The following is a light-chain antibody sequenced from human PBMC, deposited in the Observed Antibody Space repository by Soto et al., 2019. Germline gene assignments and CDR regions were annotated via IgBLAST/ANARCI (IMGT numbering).Light chain of an antibody. V-gene: IGKV3-11*01. J-gene: IGKJ4*01. CDR2: DAS. CDR1: QSVSIY. CDR3: QQRSTWPPKLT. Sequence: DIVLTQSPATLSLSPGERATLSCRASQSVSIYLAWYQQKPGQAPRLLIYDASNMATGIPARFSGSGSGTDFTLTISSLEPEDFAVYYCQQRSTWPPKLTFGGGTKVEIK.